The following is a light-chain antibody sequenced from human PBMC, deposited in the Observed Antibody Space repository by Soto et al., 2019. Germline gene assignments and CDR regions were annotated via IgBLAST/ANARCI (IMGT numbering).Light chain of an antibody. CDR3: QQYGSSGT. Sequence: DIVMSQSPATLSASPGERATLSCWASQSVSSNLAWYQQGPGQAPRLLIYAASTRATGIPARFSGTGSGTDFTLTISRLEPEDFAVYYCQQYGSSGTFGQGTKVDIK. V-gene: IGKV3-15*01. J-gene: IGKJ1*01. CDR1: QSVSSN. CDR2: AAS.